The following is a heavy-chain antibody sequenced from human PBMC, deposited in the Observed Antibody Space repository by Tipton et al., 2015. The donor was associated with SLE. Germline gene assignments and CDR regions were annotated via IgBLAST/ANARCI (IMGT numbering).Heavy chain of an antibody. Sequence: TLSLTCTVSRGSISSGGYYWSWISQHPGKGLEWIGYIYFSGCTYYNPTLKSRVTISVDTSKNQFSLKLSSVTAADTAVYYCAREDEGYDTYYYYYGMDVWGQGTTVTVSS. J-gene: IGHJ6*02. CDR3: AREDEGYDTYYYYYGMDV. CDR1: RGSISSGGYY. D-gene: IGHD5-12*01. CDR2: IYFSGCT. V-gene: IGHV4-31*03.